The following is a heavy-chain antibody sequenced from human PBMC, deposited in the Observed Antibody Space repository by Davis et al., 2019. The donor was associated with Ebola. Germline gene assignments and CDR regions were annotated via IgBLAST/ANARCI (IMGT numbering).Heavy chain of an antibody. V-gene: IGHV4-39*01. CDR1: GGSISSSSYY. J-gene: IGHJ4*02. CDR3: ARGSSWVYFFDY. CDR2: IYYSGST. Sequence: MPSETLSLTCTVSGGSISSSSYYWGWIRQPPGKGLEWIGRIYYSGSTYYNPSLRSRVTISVDTSKNQFSLKLSSVTAADTAVYYCARGSSWVYFFDYWGPGTLVTVSS. D-gene: IGHD6-13*01.